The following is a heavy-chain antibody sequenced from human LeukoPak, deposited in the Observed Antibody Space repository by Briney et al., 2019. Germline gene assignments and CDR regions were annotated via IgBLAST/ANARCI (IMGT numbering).Heavy chain of an antibody. CDR3: ARYSGSYLRGLAD. CDR1: GFIFSDHY. Sequence: GGSLRLSCAVSGFIFSDHYMDWVRQAPGKGLEWVCRIRNKANSCATEYAASVKGRFTISRDDSKNSLYLQMNSLKTEDTAMYYCARYSGSYLRGLADWGQGTMVTVSS. CDR2: IRNKANSCAT. J-gene: IGHJ3*01. V-gene: IGHV3-72*01. D-gene: IGHD1-26*01.